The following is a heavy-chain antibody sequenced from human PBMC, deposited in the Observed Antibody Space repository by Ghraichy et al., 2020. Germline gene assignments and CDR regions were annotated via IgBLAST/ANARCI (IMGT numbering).Heavy chain of an antibody. CDR3: ARKNRGYCSGGSCHYYFDY. V-gene: IGHV4-30-4*01. D-gene: IGHD2-15*01. CDR1: GGSISSGDYY. J-gene: IGHJ4*02. CDR2: IYYSGST. Sequence: SETLSLTCTVSGGSISSGDYYWSWIRQPPGKGLEWIGYIYYSGSTYYNPSLKSRVTISVDTSKNQFSLKLSSVTAADTAVYYCARKNRGYCSGGSCHYYFDYWGQGTLVTVSS.